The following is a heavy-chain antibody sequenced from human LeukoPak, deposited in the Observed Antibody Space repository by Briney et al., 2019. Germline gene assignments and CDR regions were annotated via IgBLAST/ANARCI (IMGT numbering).Heavy chain of an antibody. Sequence: PGGSLRLSCAASGFTFSSYAMSWVRQAPGKGLEWVSGIYSDGDTYYSDSVKGRFTIFRETFKNTVHLQMNSLRAEDTAVYYCASASFYDSTSYGCDFWGQGTLVTVSS. J-gene: IGHJ4*02. CDR3: ASASFYDSTSYGCDF. CDR1: GFTFSSYA. D-gene: IGHD3-22*01. CDR2: IYSDGDT. V-gene: IGHV3-23*03.